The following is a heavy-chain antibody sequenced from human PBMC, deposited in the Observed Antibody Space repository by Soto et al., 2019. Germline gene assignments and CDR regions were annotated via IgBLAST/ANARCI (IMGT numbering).Heavy chain of an antibody. V-gene: IGHV1-18*01. D-gene: IGHD6-6*01. CDR3: ARGRQLVGYSYSYIDV. CDR2: ISAYNGDT. Sequence: QVQLLQSGAEVKKPGASVKVSCKASGYTFTNYGITWVRQAPGQGLEWMGWISAYNGDTHYTQRLQGRVTMTTDTSTGTAYRGLGGLRSDDTAVYYCARGRQLVGYSYSYIDVWGKGTTVTVSS. J-gene: IGHJ6*03. CDR1: GYTFTNYG.